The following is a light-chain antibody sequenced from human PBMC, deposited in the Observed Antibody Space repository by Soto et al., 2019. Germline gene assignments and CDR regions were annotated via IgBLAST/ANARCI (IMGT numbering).Light chain of an antibody. Sequence: QSALTQPASVSGSPGRSVTISCTGGSSDVGDFNYVSWYQHLAGRAPKLIIYDVTNRPSGISYRFSASKSGRTASLTISGLQAEDEADYYCSSYSSSSTHVVFGGGTKLTVL. CDR3: SSYSSSSTHVV. CDR1: SSDVGDFNY. V-gene: IGLV2-14*03. CDR2: DVT. J-gene: IGLJ2*01.